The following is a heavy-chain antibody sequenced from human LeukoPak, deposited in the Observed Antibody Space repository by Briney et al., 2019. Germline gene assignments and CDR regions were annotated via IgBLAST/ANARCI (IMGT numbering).Heavy chain of an antibody. V-gene: IGHV3-21*01. J-gene: IGHJ4*02. D-gene: IGHD2-21*02. CDR1: GFTFRSYS. Sequence: GGSLRLSCAASGFTFRSYSMNWVRQAPGKGLEWVSSISISSSYIYYADSVKGRFTISRDNAKNSLYLRMNSLRAEDTAVYFCARSDYCGGDCYSSLSNYWGQGTLVTVSS. CDR2: ISISSSYI. CDR3: ARSDYCGGDCYSSLSNY.